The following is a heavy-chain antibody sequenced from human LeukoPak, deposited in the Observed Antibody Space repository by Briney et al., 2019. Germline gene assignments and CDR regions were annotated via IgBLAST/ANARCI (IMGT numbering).Heavy chain of an antibody. D-gene: IGHD3-22*01. CDR2: ISGSGGST. Sequence: GGTLRLSCAASGFTFSSYGMSWVRQAPGKGLEWVSAISGSGGSTYYADSVKGRFTISRDNSKNTLYLQMNSLRAEDTAVYYCAKDQKPSDYYDSRPDAFDIWGQGTMVTVSS. CDR1: GFTFSSYG. J-gene: IGHJ3*02. V-gene: IGHV3-23*01. CDR3: AKDQKPSDYYDSRPDAFDI.